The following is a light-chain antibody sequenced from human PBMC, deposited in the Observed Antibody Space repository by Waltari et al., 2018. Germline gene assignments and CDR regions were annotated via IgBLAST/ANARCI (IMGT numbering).Light chain of an antibody. CDR2: KDT. J-gene: IGLJ1*01. CDR1: ALPKQY. CDR3: QSIDISGTYV. V-gene: IGLV3-25*03. Sequence: SYELTQPPSVSMSPGQTAKITCSGDALPKQYAYWYRQKPGPAPVLLIYKDTERPSGLPERFSGSSAGTTVTLTISGVQAEDEADYYCQSIDISGTYVFGTGTKVTVL.